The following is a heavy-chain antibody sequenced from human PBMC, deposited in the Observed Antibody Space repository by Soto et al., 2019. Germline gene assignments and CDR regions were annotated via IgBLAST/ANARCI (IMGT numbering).Heavy chain of an antibody. CDR1: GISITSSY. J-gene: IGHJ5*01. V-gene: IGHV4-59*08. CDR2: ISDRGDI. Sequence: PETLCLTNTVSGISITSSYWNWCRQSPGKGLEWIGQISDRGDINYNPPLESRVAISTDTSKNQVSLTLTAVNAADTAVYLCARRRHLCGPCGQGSLVSVSS. D-gene: IGHD3-16*01. CDR3: ARRRHLCGP.